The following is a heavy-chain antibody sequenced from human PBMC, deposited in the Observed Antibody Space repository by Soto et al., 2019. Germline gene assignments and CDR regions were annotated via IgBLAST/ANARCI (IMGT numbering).Heavy chain of an antibody. CDR2: ISYDGSNK. V-gene: IGHV3-30*18. CDR3: EKFPVDNDYGDIHDY. Sequence: SGGSLRLSCAASVFTFSSYGVQWVRQSPGKGLEWVAVISYDGSNKYYADSVKGRFTISRDNSKNTLYLQMNSLRAEDTAVYYCEKFPVDNDYGDIHDYWGQGTLVTVSS. J-gene: IGHJ4*02. D-gene: IGHD4-17*01. CDR1: VFTFSSYG.